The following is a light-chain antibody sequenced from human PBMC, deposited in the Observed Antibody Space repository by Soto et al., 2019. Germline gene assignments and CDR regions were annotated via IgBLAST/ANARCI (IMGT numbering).Light chain of an antibody. CDR2: WAS. J-gene: IGKJ1*01. V-gene: IGKV4-1*01. Sequence: DIVMTQSPDSLAVSLGERATINCKSSQSVLYDSNNKNYLAWYQQKPGQPPKLLIYWASTRESGVPDRFSGSGYGTDFTLTISSLQAEDVAVYFCHQYDSNPRTFGQGTKVEIK. CDR3: HQYDSNPRT. CDR1: QSVLYDSNNKNY.